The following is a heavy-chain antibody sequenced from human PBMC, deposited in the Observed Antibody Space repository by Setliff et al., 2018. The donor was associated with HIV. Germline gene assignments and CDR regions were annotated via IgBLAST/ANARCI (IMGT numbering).Heavy chain of an antibody. CDR3: ARDHIVPVFDYVWGSYRQPGWFDP. CDR1: GDSITSGGYS. Sequence: SETLSLTCTVSGDSITSGGYSWTWIRQPPGKALEWVGYIYYSGRTSHSGSTYYNPSVASRITISGDTSKNQFSLKLSSVTAADTAVYYCARDHIVPVFDYVWGSYRQPGWFDPWGQGTLVTVSS. J-gene: IGHJ5*02. D-gene: IGHD3-16*02. V-gene: IGHV4-31*03. CDR2: IYYSGRTSHSGST.